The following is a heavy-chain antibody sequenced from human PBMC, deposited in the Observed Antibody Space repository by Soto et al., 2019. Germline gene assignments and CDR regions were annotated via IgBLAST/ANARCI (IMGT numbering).Heavy chain of an antibody. Sequence: LRLSCAVSSFALSTYSINWVRQAPGKGLEWISYISASGATIYYADSVTGRFTISRDIANNSVYLQMSSLRDEDTAVYYCARDLTDYAGYYFDYWGQGTLVTVSS. CDR3: ARDLTDYAGYYFDY. CDR1: SFALSTYS. V-gene: IGHV3-48*02. CDR2: ISASGATI. J-gene: IGHJ4*02. D-gene: IGHD3-9*01.